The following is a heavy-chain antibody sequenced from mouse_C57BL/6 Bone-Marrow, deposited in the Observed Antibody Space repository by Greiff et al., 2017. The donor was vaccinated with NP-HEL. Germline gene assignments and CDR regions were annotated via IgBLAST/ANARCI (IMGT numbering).Heavy chain of an antibody. Sequence: QVQLQQSGPGLVQPSQSLSITCTVSGFSLTSYGVHWVRQSPGKGLEWLGVIRSGGSTDYNAAFISRLSISKDNSKSQVFFKMNNLQADDTAISYCARSLWLRTDGGYYAMDYWGQGTSVTVSS. CDR1: GFSLTSYG. V-gene: IGHV2-2*01. CDR3: ARSLWLRTDGGYYAMDY. D-gene: IGHD2-2*01. CDR2: IRSGGST. J-gene: IGHJ4*01.